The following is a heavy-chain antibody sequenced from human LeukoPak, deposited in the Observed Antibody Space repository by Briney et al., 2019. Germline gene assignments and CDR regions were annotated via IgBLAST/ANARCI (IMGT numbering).Heavy chain of an antibody. Sequence: GGSLRLSCAASGFTVSSNYMSWVRQAPGKGLEWVSVIYSGGSTYYADSVKGRFTISRDNSKNTLYLQMNSLRAEDAAVYYCAKEPTFGVRGVNDAFDVWGQGTMVIVSS. CDR1: GFTVSSNY. V-gene: IGHV3-53*01. CDR2: IYSGGST. D-gene: IGHD3-10*01. CDR3: AKEPTFGVRGVNDAFDV. J-gene: IGHJ3*01.